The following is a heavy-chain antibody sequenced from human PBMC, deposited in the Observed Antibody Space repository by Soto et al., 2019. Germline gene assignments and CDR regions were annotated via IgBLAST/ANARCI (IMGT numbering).Heavy chain of an antibody. V-gene: IGHV1-69*02. CDR1: GGSFNSFS. J-gene: IGHJ5*02. Sequence: SVKVSCKTSGGSFNSFSFTWVRQAPGQGLEWVGRIIPVLGLTAYAQKFQGRITISADKSTSTAYMELSGLRSEDTAVYYCARDTSDPIKAFDPWGQGTLVTVSS. CDR2: IIPVLGLT. CDR3: ARDTSDPIKAFDP.